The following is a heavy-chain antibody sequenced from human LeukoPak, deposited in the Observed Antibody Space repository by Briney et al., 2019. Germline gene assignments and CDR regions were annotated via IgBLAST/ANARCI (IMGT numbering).Heavy chain of an antibody. CDR2: ISGSGGST. Sequence: HPGGSLRLSCAASGFTFSSYAMSWVRQAPGKGLEWVPAISGSGGSTYYADSVKARFTISRDNSNNTLYLQMNSLRAEDTAVYYCAKLGVRSGTDILDYWGQGTLVTVSS. D-gene: IGHD2-15*01. V-gene: IGHV3-23*01. J-gene: IGHJ4*02. CDR1: GFTFSSYA. CDR3: AKLGVRSGTDILDY.